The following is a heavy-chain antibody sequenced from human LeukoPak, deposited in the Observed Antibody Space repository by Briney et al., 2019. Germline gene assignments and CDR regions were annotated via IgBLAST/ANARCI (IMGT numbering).Heavy chain of an antibody. CDR1: GGSISSGGYS. V-gene: IGHV4-30-4*07. Sequence: SQTLSLTCAVSGGSISSGGYSWSWIRQPPGKGLEWIGYMYYSGSTYYNPSLKSRVTISVDTSKNQFSLKLSSVTAADTAVYYCARDPSHTVHDAFDIWGQGTMVTVSS. CDR2: MYYSGST. J-gene: IGHJ3*02. D-gene: IGHD4-17*01. CDR3: ARDPSHTVHDAFDI.